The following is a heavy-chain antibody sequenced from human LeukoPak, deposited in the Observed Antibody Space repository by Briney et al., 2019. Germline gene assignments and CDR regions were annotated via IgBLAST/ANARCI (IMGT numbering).Heavy chain of an antibody. CDR3: ARVRVVGARGGWFDP. CDR2: IYYSGTT. CDR1: GGSMSSSSYY. V-gene: IGHV4-39*07. J-gene: IGHJ5*02. D-gene: IGHD1-26*01. Sequence: KPSETLSLTCTVSGGSMSSSSYYWGWIRQPPGKGLEWIGSIYYSGTTYYNPSLKSRVTISVDTSKNQFSLKLSSVTAADTAVYYCARVRVVGARGGWFDPWGQGTLVTVSS.